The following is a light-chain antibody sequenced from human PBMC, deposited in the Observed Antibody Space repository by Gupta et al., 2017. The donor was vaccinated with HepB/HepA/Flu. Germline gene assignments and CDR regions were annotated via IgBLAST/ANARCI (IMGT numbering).Light chain of an antibody. Sequence: DIVMIQSPDSLAVSLGERATINCKSSQSVLFSSNNKNYLAWYQQKLGQPPKLLIYWASTRESGVPDRFSGSGSGTDFTLTISILQAEDVAFYYCQQYDSTPLTFGGGTKVEIK. CDR2: WAS. V-gene: IGKV4-1*01. J-gene: IGKJ4*01. CDR3: QQYDSTPLT. CDR1: QSVLFSSNNKNY.